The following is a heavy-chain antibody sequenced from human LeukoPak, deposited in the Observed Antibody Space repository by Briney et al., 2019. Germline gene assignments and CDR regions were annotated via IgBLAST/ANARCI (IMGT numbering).Heavy chain of an antibody. CDR3: ARAHSSLRLYHFDY. CDR1: AYTFTDRR. J-gene: IGHJ4*02. Sequence: ASVTVSFTSSAYTFTDRRIHRVRHAPGQGLKRLGWIKPNSGGTNYAQKFEGRIAMTTDTSINTGYMEMTRLTSDDTAVYYCARAHSSLRLYHFDYWGQGTLVTVSS. CDR2: IKPNSGGT. V-gene: IGHV1-2*02. D-gene: IGHD6-13*01.